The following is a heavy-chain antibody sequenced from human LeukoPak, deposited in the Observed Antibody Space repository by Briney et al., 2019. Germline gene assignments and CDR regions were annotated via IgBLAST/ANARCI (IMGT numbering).Heavy chain of an antibody. V-gene: IGHV4-34*01. D-gene: IGHD1-7*01. CDR1: GGSFSGYY. CDR3: ARGGDNWNYRNWFDP. CDR2: INHSGST. Sequence: SETLSLTCAVYGGSFSGYYWSWIRQPPGKGLEWIGEINHSGSTNYNPSLKSRVTISVDTSKNQFSLKLSSVTAADTAVYYCARGGDNWNYRNWFDPWGQGTLVTVSS. J-gene: IGHJ5*02.